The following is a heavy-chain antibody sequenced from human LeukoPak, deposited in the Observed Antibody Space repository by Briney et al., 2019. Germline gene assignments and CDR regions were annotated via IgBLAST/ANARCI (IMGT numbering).Heavy chain of an antibody. CDR1: VYTFTSYD. CDR3: ARANWNDGYAFDI. D-gene: IGHD1-20*01. V-gene: IGHV1-8*01. Sequence: ASVKVSCNASVYTFTSYDINWVRQATGQGLEWMGWMNPNSGNTGYAQKFQGRVTMTRNTSISTAYMELSSLRSEDTAVYYCARANWNDGYAFDIWGQGTMVTVSS. CDR2: MNPNSGNT. J-gene: IGHJ3*02.